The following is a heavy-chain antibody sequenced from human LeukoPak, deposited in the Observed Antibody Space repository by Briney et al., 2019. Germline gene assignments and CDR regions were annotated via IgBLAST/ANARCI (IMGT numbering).Heavy chain of an antibody. D-gene: IGHD3-10*01. CDR1: GGSISSGSHY. CDR2: IYTSGST. V-gene: IGHV4-61*02. CDR3: ARGGRGSGSYYRVYYYYYMDV. Sequence: SETLSLTCTVSGGSISSGSHYWSWIRQPAGKGLEWIGRIYTSGSTNYNPSLKSRVTISVDTSKNQFSLKLSSVTAAVTAVYYCARGGRGSGSYYRVYYYYYMDVWGKGTTVTISS. J-gene: IGHJ6*03.